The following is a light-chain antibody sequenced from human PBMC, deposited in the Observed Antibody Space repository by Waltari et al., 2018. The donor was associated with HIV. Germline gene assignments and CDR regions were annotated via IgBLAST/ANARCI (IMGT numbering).Light chain of an antibody. CDR3: SSYTSSDTVV. Sequence: QSALTQPASVSGSPGQSISISCTGTSSDVGGYNAVSWYQQHPAKAPKLVILEVSNRPSGVFNRFSGSKSGNRASLTISGLQAEDEAYYYCSSYTSSDTVVFGGGTKVTVL. CDR1: SSDVGGYNA. J-gene: IGLJ2*01. V-gene: IGLV2-14*01. CDR2: EVS.